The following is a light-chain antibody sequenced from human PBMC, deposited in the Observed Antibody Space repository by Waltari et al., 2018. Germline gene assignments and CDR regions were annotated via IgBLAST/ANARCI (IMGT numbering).Light chain of an antibody. J-gene: IGLJ2*01. CDR2: SNV. CDR1: RSNIGSNA. CDR3: SAWDDSLQVVL. V-gene: IGLV1-44*01. Sequence: QSMLTQPPSASGSPGQRVTISCSGGRSNIGSNALNWYQQLPGTAPQLLIYSNVLRPSGVPDRFSGARSGTAASLAISGLQSEDEADYYCSAWDDSLQVVLFGGGTKLTVL.